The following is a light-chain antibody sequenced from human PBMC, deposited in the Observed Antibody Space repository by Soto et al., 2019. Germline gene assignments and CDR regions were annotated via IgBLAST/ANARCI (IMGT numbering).Light chain of an antibody. Sequence: QSVLTQPASVSGSPGQLITISCTGTSSDVGGYNHVSWYQIHPGKAPKLIIYEVTSRPSGVSYRFSGSKSGNSASQTISGLQAEDEADYYCSSYASSSSYVFGGGTRSPS. CDR1: SSDVGGYNH. V-gene: IGLV2-14*01. J-gene: IGLJ1*01. CDR2: EVT. CDR3: SSYASSSSYV.